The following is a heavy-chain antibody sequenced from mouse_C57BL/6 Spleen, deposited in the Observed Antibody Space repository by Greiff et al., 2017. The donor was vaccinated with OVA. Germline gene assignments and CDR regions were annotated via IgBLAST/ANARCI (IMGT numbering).Heavy chain of an antibody. CDR3: ARRGGYYGSSDWYFDV. D-gene: IGHD1-1*01. CDR2: ISGGGGNT. CDR1: GFTFSSYT. Sequence: EVHLVESGGGLVKPGGSLKLSCAASGFTFSSYTMSWVRQTPEKRLEWVATISGGGGNTYYPDSVKGRFTISRDNAKNTLYLQMSRLRSEDTALYYCARRGGYYGSSDWYFDVWGTGTTVTVSS. J-gene: IGHJ1*03. V-gene: IGHV5-9*01.